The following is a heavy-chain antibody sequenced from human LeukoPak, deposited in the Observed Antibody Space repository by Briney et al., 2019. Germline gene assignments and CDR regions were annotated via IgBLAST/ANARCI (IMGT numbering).Heavy chain of an antibody. V-gene: IGHV3-33*01. CDR3: ARESSGERNYYSPGGRHFAS. Sequence: GGSLRLSCVASGFTFSTYAMHWVRQAPGKGLEWLVVICDAGGNTYYADSVKGRFTISRDNSRNTVYLQMNNLRVEDTARYFCARESSGERNYYSPGGRHFASWGQGTLVTVSS. J-gene: IGHJ4*02. CDR2: ICDAGGNT. D-gene: IGHD3-10*01. CDR1: GFTFSTYA.